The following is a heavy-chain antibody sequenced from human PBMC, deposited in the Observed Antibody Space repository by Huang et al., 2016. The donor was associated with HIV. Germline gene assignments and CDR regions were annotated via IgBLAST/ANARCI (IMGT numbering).Heavy chain of an antibody. D-gene: IGHD3-16*01. V-gene: IGHV1-18*04. Sequence: QIHLVQSGPEVKQPGASVTVSCKASGYKFHIYEITWVRQTPGQGLEWVGWISGDNVSTRFAQKFQDRLTMTTDVSTSTAYLELRSLRLDDTAVYYCARTKGEFDFWGQGALVTVSS. CDR2: ISGDNVST. CDR1: GYKFHIYE. CDR3: ARTKGEFDF. J-gene: IGHJ4*02.